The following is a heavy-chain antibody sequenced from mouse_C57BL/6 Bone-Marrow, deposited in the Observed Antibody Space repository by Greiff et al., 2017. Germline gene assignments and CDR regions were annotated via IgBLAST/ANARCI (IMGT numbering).Heavy chain of an antibody. D-gene: IGHD2-1*01. Sequence: VQLQESGAELVRPGASVTLSCKASGYTFTDYEMHWVKQTPVHGLEWIGAIDPETGGTAYNQKFKGKAILTADKSSSTAYMELRSLTSEDSAVYYCTRWGGLLYGNWLADWGQGTLVTVSA. CDR1: GYTFTDYE. CDR3: TRWGGLLYGNWLAD. J-gene: IGHJ3*01. CDR2: IDPETGGT. V-gene: IGHV1-15*01.